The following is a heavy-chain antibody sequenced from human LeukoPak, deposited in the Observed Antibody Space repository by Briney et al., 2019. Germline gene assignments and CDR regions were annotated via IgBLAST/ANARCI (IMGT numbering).Heavy chain of an antibody. CDR1: GFTFSSYS. CDR2: ISSSSSYI. D-gene: IGHD6-13*01. V-gene: IGHV3-21*01. CDR3: AREGQLVGFPYYYYGMDV. Sequence: GGSLRLSCAASGFTFSSYSMNWVRQAPGKGLEWVSSISSSSSYIYYADSVKGRFTISRDNAKNSVYLQMNSLRAEDTAVYYCAREGQLVGFPYYYYGMDVWGQGTTVTVSS. J-gene: IGHJ6*02.